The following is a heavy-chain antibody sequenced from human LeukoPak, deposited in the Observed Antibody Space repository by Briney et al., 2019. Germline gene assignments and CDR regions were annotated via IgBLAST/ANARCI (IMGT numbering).Heavy chain of an antibody. D-gene: IGHD3-22*01. J-gene: IGHJ4*02. Sequence: PGGSLRLSCVPSGFTFSNYAMSWVRQAPGKGLEWVSSISGSGGSTHYVDSVKGRFTISRDRTKNTLYLQTNSLRAEDTAVYYCAKSSYYDASGYYREYYFDSWGQGTLVTVSS. CDR2: ISGSGGST. V-gene: IGHV3-23*01. CDR3: AKSSYYDASGYYREYYFDS. CDR1: GFTFSNYA.